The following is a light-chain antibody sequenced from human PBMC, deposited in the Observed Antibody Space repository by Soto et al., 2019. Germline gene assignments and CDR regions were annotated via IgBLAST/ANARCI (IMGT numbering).Light chain of an antibody. J-gene: IGKJ2*01. CDR3: QQYGGSPLVT. Sequence: EIVLTQSPGTLSLSPGERATLSCRASQSVSSSSLAWYQQKPGQAPRLLVYGASSRATGIPDRFSGNGSGTDFTLTISRLEPEDFAVYYCQQYGGSPLVTFGQGTKLEIK. CDR2: GAS. V-gene: IGKV3-20*01. CDR1: QSVSSSS.